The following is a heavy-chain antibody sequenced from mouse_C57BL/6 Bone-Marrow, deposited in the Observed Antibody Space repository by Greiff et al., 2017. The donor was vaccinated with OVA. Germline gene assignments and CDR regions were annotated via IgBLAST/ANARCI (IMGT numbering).Heavy chain of an antibody. CDR3: ARKALYYGSSWDY. J-gene: IGHJ2*01. D-gene: IGHD1-1*01. Sequence: VQLQQPGAELVKPGASVKLSCKASGYTFTSYWMHWVKQRPGQGLEWIGMIHPNSGSTNYNEKFKSKATLTVDKSSSTAYMQLSSLTSEDSAVYYCARKALYYGSSWDYWGQGTTLTVSS. V-gene: IGHV1-64*01. CDR1: GYTFTSYW. CDR2: IHPNSGST.